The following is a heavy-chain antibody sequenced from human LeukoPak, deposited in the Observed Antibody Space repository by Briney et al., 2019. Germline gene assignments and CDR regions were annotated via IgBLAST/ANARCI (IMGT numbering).Heavy chain of an antibody. CDR2: ITSSTGYI. J-gene: IGHJ4*02. D-gene: IGHD4-11*01. CDR3: ARRAGDYKHPFDY. V-gene: IGHV3-21*01. CDR1: GFTFSSYC. Sequence: PGGSLRLSCAASGFTFSSYCMNWVRQAPGKGLEWVSSITSSTGYIYYADSVKGRFTISRDNAKNSLYLQMNSLRAEDTAVYYCARRAGDYKHPFDYWGQGTLVTASS.